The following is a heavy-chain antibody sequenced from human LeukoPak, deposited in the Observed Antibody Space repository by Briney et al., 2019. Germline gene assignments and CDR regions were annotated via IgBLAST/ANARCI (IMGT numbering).Heavy chain of an antibody. J-gene: IGHJ4*02. D-gene: IGHD3-22*01. CDR2: ISGSGGST. CDR3: AKPETYYYDSRGYYYGY. CDR1: GFTFSSYA. V-gene: IGHV3-23*01. Sequence: GGSLRLSCAASGFTFSSYAMSWVRQAPGKGLEWVSAISGSGGSTYYADSVKGRFTISRDNSKNTLYLQMNSLRAEDTAVYYCAKPETYYYDSRGYYYGYWGQGTLVTVSS.